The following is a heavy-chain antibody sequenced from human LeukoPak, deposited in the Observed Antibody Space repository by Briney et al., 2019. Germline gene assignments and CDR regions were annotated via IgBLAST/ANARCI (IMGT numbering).Heavy chain of an antibody. D-gene: IGHD5-12*01. V-gene: IGHV3-23*01. Sequence: GGSLRLSCAASGFTFSSYAMSWVRQAPGKGLEWVSAISGSGGSTYYADSVKGRFTISRDNSKNTLYLQMNSLRAEDTAVYYCAKEESGYDYVDFAVDYRGQGTLVTVSS. CDR1: GFTFSSYA. CDR3: AKEESGYDYVDFAVDY. J-gene: IGHJ4*02. CDR2: ISGSGGST.